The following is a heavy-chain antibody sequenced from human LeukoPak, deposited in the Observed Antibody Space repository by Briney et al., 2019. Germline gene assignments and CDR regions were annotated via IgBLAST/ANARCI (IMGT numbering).Heavy chain of an antibody. CDR1: GFTFTNAW. CDR3: TAGELN. CDR2: IKGKTDGGTI. Sequence: GGSLRLSCAASGFTFTNAWMTWVRQAPGKGLEWVGRIKGKTDGGTIDYAAPVKGRFTISRDDSKNTLYLHMNSLKTEDTAVYYCTAGELNWGQGKLVTVSS. D-gene: IGHD3-10*01. V-gene: IGHV3-15*01. J-gene: IGHJ4*02.